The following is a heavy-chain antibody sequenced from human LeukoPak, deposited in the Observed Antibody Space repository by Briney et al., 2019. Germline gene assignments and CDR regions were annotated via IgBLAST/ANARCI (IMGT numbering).Heavy chain of an antibody. CDR1: GFTFSSYS. J-gene: IGHJ4*02. CDR2: ISSSSSTI. CDR3: ARVFGGVGATPYYFDY. V-gene: IGHV3-48*04. D-gene: IGHD1-26*01. Sequence: GGSLRLSCAASGFTFSSYSMNWVRQAPGKGLEWVSYISSSSSTIYYADSVKGRFTISRDNAKNSLYLQMNSLRAEDTAVYYCARVFGGVGATPYYFDYWGQGTLVTVSS.